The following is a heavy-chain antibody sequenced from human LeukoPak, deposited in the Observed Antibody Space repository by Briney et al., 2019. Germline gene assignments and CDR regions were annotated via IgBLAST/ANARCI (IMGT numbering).Heavy chain of an antibody. J-gene: IGHJ4*02. CDR1: GFTVGSNY. CDR3: ARSIATPGTHPYYFDY. Sequence: GGSLRLSCAASGFTVGSNYMSWVRQAPGKGLEWVSVIYSDGRTCYADSVKGRFTISRDNSKNTLYLQMNSLRAEDTAVYYCARSIATPGTHPYYFDYWGQGTLVTVSS. CDR2: IYSDGRT. D-gene: IGHD6-13*01. V-gene: IGHV3-53*01.